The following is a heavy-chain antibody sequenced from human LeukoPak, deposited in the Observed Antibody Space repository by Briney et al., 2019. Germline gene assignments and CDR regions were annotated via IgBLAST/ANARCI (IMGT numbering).Heavy chain of an antibody. CDR1: GFTFSSYA. Sequence: PGGSLRLSCAASGFTFSSYAMSWVRQAPGKGLEWVAVISYDGSNKYYADSVKGRSTISRDNSKNTLYLQMNSLRAEDTAVYYCARDSNGGPADYWGQGTLVTVSS. CDR3: ARDSNGGPADY. CDR2: ISYDGSNK. D-gene: IGHD2-2*01. J-gene: IGHJ4*02. V-gene: IGHV3-30*04.